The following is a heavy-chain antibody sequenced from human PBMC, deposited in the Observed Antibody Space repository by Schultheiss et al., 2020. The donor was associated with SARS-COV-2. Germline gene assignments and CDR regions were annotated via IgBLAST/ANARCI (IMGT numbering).Heavy chain of an antibody. CDR2: IYYSGST. D-gene: IGHD6-6*01. V-gene: IGHV4-59*01. CDR3: AREGGQLVYFDY. J-gene: IGHJ4*02. CDR1: GGSISSYY. Sequence: GSLRLSCTDSGGSISSYYWSWIRQPPGKGLEWIGYIYYSGSTYYNPSLKSRVTISVDTSKNQFSLKLSSVTAADTAVYYCAREGGQLVYFDYWGQGTLVTVSS.